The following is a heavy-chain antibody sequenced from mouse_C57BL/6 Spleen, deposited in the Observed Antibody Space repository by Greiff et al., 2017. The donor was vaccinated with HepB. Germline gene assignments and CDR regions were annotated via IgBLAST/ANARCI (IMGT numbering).Heavy chain of an antibody. V-gene: IGHV3-6*01. CDR2: ISYDGSN. D-gene: IGHD2-5*01. Sequence: DVKLQESGPGLVKPSQSLSLTCSFTGYSITSGYYWNWIRQFPGNKLEWMGYISYDGSNNYNPSLKNRISITRDTSKNQFFLKLNSVTTEDTATYYCASLLAYYSNPYAMDYWGQGTSVTVSS. CDR3: ASLLAYYSNPYAMDY. CDR1: GYSITSGYY. J-gene: IGHJ4*01.